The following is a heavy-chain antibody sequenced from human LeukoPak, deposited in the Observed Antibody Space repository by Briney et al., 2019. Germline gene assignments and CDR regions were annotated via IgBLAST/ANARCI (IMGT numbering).Heavy chain of an antibody. Sequence: LGGSLRLSCAASGFTFSSYAMSWVRQAPGKGLEWVSYIGNSGSTIYYADSVKGRFTISRDNAKNSLYLQMNSLRAEDTAVYYCAREAGRVGSYFPYCFDYWGQGTLVTVSS. V-gene: IGHV3-48*03. J-gene: IGHJ4*02. CDR2: IGNSGSTI. CDR1: GFTFSSYA. CDR3: AREAGRVGSYFPYCFDY. D-gene: IGHD3-10*01.